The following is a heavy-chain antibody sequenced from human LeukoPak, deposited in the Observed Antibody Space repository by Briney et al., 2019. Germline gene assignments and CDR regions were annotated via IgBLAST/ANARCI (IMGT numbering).Heavy chain of an antibody. CDR2: IYYSGST. Sequence: SETLSLTCTVSGGSISSGGYYWSWIRQHPGKGLEWIGYIYYSGSTYYNPSLKSRVTISVDTSKNQFSLKLSSVTAADTAVYYCARAPGYGSGWYAYYYYGMDVWGQGTTVTVSS. J-gene: IGHJ6*02. CDR1: GGSISSGGYY. V-gene: IGHV4-31*03. CDR3: ARAPGYGSGWYAYYYYGMDV. D-gene: IGHD6-19*01.